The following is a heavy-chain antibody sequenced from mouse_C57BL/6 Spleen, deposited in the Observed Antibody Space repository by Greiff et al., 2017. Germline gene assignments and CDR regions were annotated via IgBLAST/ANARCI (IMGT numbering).Heavy chain of an antibody. CDR1: GFSLTSYG. Sequence: VMLVESGPGLVQPSQSLSITCTVSGFSLTSYGVHWVRQSPGKGLEWLGVIWSGGSTDYNAAFISRLSISKDNSKSQVFFKMNSLQADDTAIYYCARAPYDFYAMDYWGQGTSVTVSS. CDR2: IWSGGST. CDR3: ARAPYDFYAMDY. V-gene: IGHV2-2*01. D-gene: IGHD6-5*01. J-gene: IGHJ4*01.